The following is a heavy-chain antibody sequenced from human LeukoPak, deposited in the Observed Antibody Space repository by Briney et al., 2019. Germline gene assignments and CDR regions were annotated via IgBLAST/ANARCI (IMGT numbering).Heavy chain of an antibody. CDR2: INPNSGGT. J-gene: IGHJ4*02. V-gene: IGHV1-2*02. CDR3: ASGYCSGGSCYSFDY. Sequence: NRGGSLQISCQASGSTFTGYYMHWVRQAPGQGLEWRGWINPNSGGTNYAQKLQGRVTMTRDTSISTAYMELSRLRSDDTAVYYCASGYCSGGSCYSFDYWGQGTLVTVSS. D-gene: IGHD2-15*01. CDR1: GSTFTGYY.